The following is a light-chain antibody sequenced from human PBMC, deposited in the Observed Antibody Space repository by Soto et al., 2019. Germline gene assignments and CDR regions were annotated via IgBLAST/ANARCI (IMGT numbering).Light chain of an antibody. J-gene: IGKJ4*01. CDR3: QQYNNWPLT. Sequence: EKVMTQSPATLSVSPGERATLSCRASQSVSSNLAWYPQKPGQAPRLLIYGASTRATGIPARFSGSGSGTEFTLTISSLQSEDFAVYYCQQYNNWPLTFGGGTKVEIK. CDR2: GAS. V-gene: IGKV3-15*01. CDR1: QSVSSN.